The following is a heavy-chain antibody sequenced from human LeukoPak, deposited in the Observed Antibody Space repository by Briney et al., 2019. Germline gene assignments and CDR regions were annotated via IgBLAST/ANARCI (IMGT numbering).Heavy chain of an antibody. CDR2: INAGNGNT. Sequence: ASVKVSCKASGYTFTSYAMHWVRQAPGQRLEWMGWINAGNGNTKYSQKFQGRVTITRDTSASTAYMELSSLRSEDTAVYYCARDGVPAAMVPHFDYWGQGTLVTVSS. V-gene: IGHV1-3*01. J-gene: IGHJ4*02. CDR3: ARDGVPAAMVPHFDY. D-gene: IGHD5-18*01. CDR1: GYTFTSYA.